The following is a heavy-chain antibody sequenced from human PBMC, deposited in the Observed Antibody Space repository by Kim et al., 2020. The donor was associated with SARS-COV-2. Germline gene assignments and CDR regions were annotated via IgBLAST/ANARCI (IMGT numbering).Heavy chain of an antibody. J-gene: IGHJ4*02. V-gene: IGHV4-30-2*05. D-gene: IGHD5-12*01. CDR3: ARGADIVATIFDY. Sequence: YNPYLKGRVNISVDKSKNPFSLKLGSRTAADTAVYYCARGADIVATIFDYWGQGTLVTVSS.